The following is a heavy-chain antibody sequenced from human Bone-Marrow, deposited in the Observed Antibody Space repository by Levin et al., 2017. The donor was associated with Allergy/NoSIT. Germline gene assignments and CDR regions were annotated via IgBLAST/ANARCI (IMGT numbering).Heavy chain of an antibody. Sequence: LRLSCTVSGGSISSGGYHWSWIRQHAGKGLEWIGYIYYSGSTYYNPSLKSRAMISLDTSKHQFSLKVTSATAADAAVYYCAREDGSTFDSWGQGTLVTVSS. V-gene: IGHV4-31*03. D-gene: IGHD5-24*01. J-gene: IGHJ4*02. CDR2: IYYSGST. CDR3: AREDGSTFDS. CDR1: GGSISSGGYH.